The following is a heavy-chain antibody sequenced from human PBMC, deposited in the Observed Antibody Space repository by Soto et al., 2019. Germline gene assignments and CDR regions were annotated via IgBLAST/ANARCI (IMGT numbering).Heavy chain of an antibody. J-gene: IGHJ4*02. D-gene: IGHD4-17*01. V-gene: IGHV3-72*01. CDR2: SRNKAKSYTT. CDR1: GFTFSDHN. CDR3: AGISYGDYAFDY. Sequence: EVHLVESGGGLVQPGGSLRLSCAASGFTFSDHNMDWVRQAPGKGLEWVGRSRNKAKSYTTEYAASVRGRFTISRDDLKNSLYLQMNSLTTEDTAVYYCAGISYGDYAFDYWGQGTLVTVSS.